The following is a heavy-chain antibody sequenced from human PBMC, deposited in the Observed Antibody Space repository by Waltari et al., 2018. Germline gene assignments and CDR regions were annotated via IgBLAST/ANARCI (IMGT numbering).Heavy chain of an antibody. V-gene: IGHV4-59*01. CDR1: GGSISSYY. J-gene: IGHJ3*02. CDR3: ARDGRVRNAFDI. D-gene: IGHD1-1*01. CDR2: IYYSGST. Sequence: QVQLQESGPGLVKPSETLSLPCTVSGGSISSYYWSWIRQPPGKGLEWIGYIYYSGSTNYNPSLKSRVTISVDTSKNQFSLKLSSVTAADTAVYYCARDGRVRNAFDIWGQGTMVTVSS.